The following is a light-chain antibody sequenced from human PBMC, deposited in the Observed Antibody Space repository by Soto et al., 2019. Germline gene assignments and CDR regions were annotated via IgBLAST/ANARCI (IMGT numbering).Light chain of an antibody. Sequence: DIQMTQSPSTLSASVGDRVIITCRASQSISSWLAWYQQKPGKAPKLLIYDASSLQSGVPSRFSGSGSGTDFTLTISSLQPEDFATYYCQQSYSTPPITFGQGTRLEI. CDR3: QQSYSTPPIT. CDR2: DAS. CDR1: QSISSW. V-gene: IGKV1-39*01. J-gene: IGKJ5*01.